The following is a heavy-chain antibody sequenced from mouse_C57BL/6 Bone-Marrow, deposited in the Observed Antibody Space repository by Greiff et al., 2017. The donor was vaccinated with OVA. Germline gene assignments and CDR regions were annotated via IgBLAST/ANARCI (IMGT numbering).Heavy chain of an antibody. Sequence: VKLQESGAELVRPGASVTLSCKASGYTFTDYEMHWVKQTPVHGLEWIGAIDPETGGTSYNQKFKGKAILTADKSSSTAYMELRSLTSEDSAVYYCTRWATTAPWYFDVWGTGTTVTVSS. D-gene: IGHD1-2*01. CDR1: GYTFTDYE. CDR2: IDPETGGT. V-gene: IGHV1-15*01. J-gene: IGHJ1*03. CDR3: TRWATTAPWYFDV.